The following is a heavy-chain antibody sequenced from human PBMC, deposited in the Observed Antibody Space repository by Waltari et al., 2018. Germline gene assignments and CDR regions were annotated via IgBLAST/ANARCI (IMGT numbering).Heavy chain of an antibody. V-gene: IGHV1-69*15. CDR3: ARDGYYDILTGYYVGNWFDP. Sequence: QVQLVQSGAEVKKPGSSVKVSCKASGGTFSSYAISWVRPAPGPGLEWMGRIIPIFGTANYAQKFQGRVTITADESTSTAYMELSSLRSEDTAVYYCARDGYYDILTGYYVGNWFDPWGQGTLVTVSS. D-gene: IGHD3-9*01. CDR2: IIPIFGTA. J-gene: IGHJ5*02. CDR1: GGTFSSYA.